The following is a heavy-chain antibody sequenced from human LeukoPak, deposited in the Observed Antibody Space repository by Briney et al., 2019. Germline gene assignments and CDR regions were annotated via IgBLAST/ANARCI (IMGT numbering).Heavy chain of an antibody. D-gene: IGHD3-22*01. CDR1: GFTFSSYA. V-gene: IGHV3-9*01. J-gene: IGHJ4*02. CDR3: AKVGYYYDSSGYYVGGGLDY. Sequence: GGSLRLSCAASGFTFSSYAMHWVRQAPGKGLEWVSGISWNSGSIGYADSVKGRFTISRDNAKNSLYLQMNSLRAEDTALYYCAKVGYYYDSSGYYVGGGLDYWGQGTLVTVSS. CDR2: ISWNSGSI.